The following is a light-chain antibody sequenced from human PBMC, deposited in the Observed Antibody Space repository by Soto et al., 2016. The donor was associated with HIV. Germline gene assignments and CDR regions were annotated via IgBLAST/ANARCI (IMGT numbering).Light chain of an antibody. Sequence: IQMTQSPSSLSASVGDRVTITCQASQDISNYLSWYQQKPGKAPKLLIYDASNLETGVPSRFSGSGSGTDFTFTISSLQPEDIATYYCQQYDNLPLTFGGGPRWRSN. CDR1: QDISNY. CDR3: QQYDNLPLT. CDR2: DAS. V-gene: IGKV1-33*01. J-gene: IGKJ4*01.